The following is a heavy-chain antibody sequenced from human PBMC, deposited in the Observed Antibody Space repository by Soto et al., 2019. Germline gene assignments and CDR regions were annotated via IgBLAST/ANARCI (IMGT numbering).Heavy chain of an antibody. CDR1: GFSFSSYG. CDR3: ARGSIVAAQYGMDV. Sequence: GGSLRLSCAASGFSFSSYGMHWVRQAPGKGLEWVAVIWHDGSKKYYADSVKGRLIISRDNSKNTLYVQINSLRAEDTAVYFCARGSIVAAQYGMDVWGQGTTVTVSS. D-gene: IGHD6-6*01. CDR2: IWHDGSKK. J-gene: IGHJ6*02. V-gene: IGHV3-33*01.